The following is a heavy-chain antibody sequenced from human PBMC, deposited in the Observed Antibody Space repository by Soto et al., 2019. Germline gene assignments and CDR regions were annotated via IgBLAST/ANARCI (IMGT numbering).Heavy chain of an antibody. CDR3: ARVELGSSWYSFDY. V-gene: IGHV3-53*01. J-gene: IGHJ4*02. CDR1: GFTVSSNY. Sequence: EVQLVESGEGLIQPGGSLRLSCAASGFTVSSNYMSWVRQAPGKGLEWVSVIYSGGSTYYADSVKGRFTISRDNSKNTLYLQMNSLRAEDTAVYYCARVELGSSWYSFDYWGQGTLVTVSS. D-gene: IGHD6-13*01. CDR2: IYSGGST.